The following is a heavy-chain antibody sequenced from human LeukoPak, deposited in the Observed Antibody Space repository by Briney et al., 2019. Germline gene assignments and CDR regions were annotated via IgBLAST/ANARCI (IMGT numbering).Heavy chain of an antibody. V-gene: IGHV3-23*01. Sequence: GGSLRLSCAASGFTFSSYAMSWVLQAPGKGLEWVSAISGSGGSTYYADSVKGRFTISRDNSKNTLYLQMNSLRAEDTAVYYCARVLVERYFDWPQGWFDPWGQGTLVTVSS. CDR2: ISGSGGST. CDR1: GFTFSSYA. D-gene: IGHD3-9*01. J-gene: IGHJ5*02. CDR3: ARVLVERYFDWPQGWFDP.